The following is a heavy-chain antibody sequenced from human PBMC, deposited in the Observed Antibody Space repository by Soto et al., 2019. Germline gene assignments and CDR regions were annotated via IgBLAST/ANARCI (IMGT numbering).Heavy chain of an antibody. D-gene: IGHD2-21*01. CDR3: ARDIASPGGDYFDS. CDR2: ISTGGAYM. CDR1: GFTFRNYN. V-gene: IGHV3-21*06. Sequence: EVQLVVSGGGLVKAGGSLRLFCTASGFTFRNYNMNWVRQAPGKGLEWVSSISTGGAYMFYADSVKGRFTISRDNAQNSLFLQIDSPRAEDTAVYYCARDIASPGGDYFDSWGQGTLVTVSS. J-gene: IGHJ4*02.